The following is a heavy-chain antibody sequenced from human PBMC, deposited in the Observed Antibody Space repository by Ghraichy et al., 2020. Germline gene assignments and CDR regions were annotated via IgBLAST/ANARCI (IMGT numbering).Heavy chain of an antibody. CDR2: ISGSGGST. CDR3: AMRYCSGGSCYPGY. V-gene: IGHV3-23*01. D-gene: IGHD2-15*01. Sequence: GGSLRLSCAASGFTFSSYAMSWVRQAPGKGLEWVSAISGSGGSTYYADSVKGRFTISRDNSKNTLYLQMNSLRAEDTAVYYCAMRYCSGGSCYPGYWGQGTLVTVSS. J-gene: IGHJ4*02. CDR1: GFTFSSYA.